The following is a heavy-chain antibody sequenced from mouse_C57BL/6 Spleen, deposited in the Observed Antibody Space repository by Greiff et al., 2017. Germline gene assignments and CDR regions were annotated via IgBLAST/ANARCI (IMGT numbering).Heavy chain of an antibody. V-gene: IGHV1-64*01. CDR1: GYTFTSYW. D-gene: IGHD2-3*01. CDR2: IHPTSGST. CDR3: ARLLYDGYPYYFDY. J-gene: IGHJ2*01. Sequence: QVQLQQPGAELVTPGASVKLSCKASGYTFTSYWMHWVKQRPGQGLEWIGMIHPTSGSTNYNEKFKSKATLTVDKSSSTAYMQLSSLTSEDSAVYDCARLLYDGYPYYFDYWGQGTTLTVSS.